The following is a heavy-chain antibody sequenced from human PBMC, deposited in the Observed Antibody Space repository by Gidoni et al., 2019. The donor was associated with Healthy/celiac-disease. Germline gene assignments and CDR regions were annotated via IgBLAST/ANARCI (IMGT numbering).Heavy chain of an antibody. J-gene: IGHJ4*02. D-gene: IGHD1-26*01. CDR2: ISGSGGST. CDR1: GFTFSSYA. Sequence: QLLESGGGLVQPGGSLRLFCAASGFTFSSYAMSWVRQAPGKGLEWVSAISGSGGSTYYADSVKGRFTISRDNSKNTLYLQMNSLRAEDTAVYYCAKDYYAEWEVGATHPLDYWGQGTLVTVSS. V-gene: IGHV3-23*01. CDR3: AKDYYAEWEVGATHPLDY.